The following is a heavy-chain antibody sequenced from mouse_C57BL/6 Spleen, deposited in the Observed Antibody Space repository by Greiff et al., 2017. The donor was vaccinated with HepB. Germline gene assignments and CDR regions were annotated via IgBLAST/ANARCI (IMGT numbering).Heavy chain of an antibody. CDR2: INPYNGGT. Sequence: VQLKESGPVLVKPGASVKMSCKASGYTFTDYYMNWVKQSHGKSLEWIGVINPYNGGTSYNQKFKGKATLTVDKSSSTAYMELNSLTSEDSAVYYCAREDYGSLYYFDYWGQGTTLTVSS. V-gene: IGHV1-19*01. J-gene: IGHJ2*01. D-gene: IGHD1-1*01. CDR3: AREDYGSLYYFDY. CDR1: GYTFTDYY.